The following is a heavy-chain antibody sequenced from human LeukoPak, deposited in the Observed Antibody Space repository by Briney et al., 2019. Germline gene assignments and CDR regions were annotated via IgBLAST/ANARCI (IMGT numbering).Heavy chain of an antibody. V-gene: IGHV4-34*01. Sequence: SETLSLTCAVSGGSFSGYYWSWIRQSPAKGLEWIGEINHSGITNYNSSLKSRVTISLDKSTNQFSLKLRSVTAADTAVYYCARESLRQQWLVRREEYYYMDVWGKGTTVTISS. CDR3: ARESLRQQWLVRREEYYYMDV. J-gene: IGHJ6*03. CDR2: INHSGIT. CDR1: GGSFSGYY. D-gene: IGHD6-19*01.